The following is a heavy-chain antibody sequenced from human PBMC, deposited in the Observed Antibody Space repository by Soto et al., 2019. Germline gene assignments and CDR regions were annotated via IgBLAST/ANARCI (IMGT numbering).Heavy chain of an antibody. CDR3: ARPIAVAGTAAFEI. CDR1: GGSFSGYY. CDR2: INHSGST. J-gene: IGHJ3*02. Sequence: PSETLSLTCAVYGGSFSGYYWSWIRQPPGKGLEWIGEINHSGSTNYNPSLKSRVTISVDTSKNQFSLKLSSVTAADTAVYYCARPIAVAGTAAFEIRGQRTTVTVSS. D-gene: IGHD6-19*01. V-gene: IGHV4-34*01.